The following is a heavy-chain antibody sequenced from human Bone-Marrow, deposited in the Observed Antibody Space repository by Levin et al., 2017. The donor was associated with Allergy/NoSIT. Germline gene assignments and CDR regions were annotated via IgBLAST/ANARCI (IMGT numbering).Heavy chain of an antibody. CDR2: IIPIFGTA. J-gene: IGHJ4*02. D-gene: IGHD3-10*01. CDR3: ASSSFGELLSTTYYFDY. V-gene: IGHV1-69*06. Sequence: KISCKASGGTFSSYAISWVRQAPGQGLEWMGGIIPIFGTANYAQKFQGRVTITADKSTSTAYMELSSLRSEDTAVYYCASSSFGELLSTTYYFDYWGQGTLVTVSS. CDR1: GGTFSSYA.